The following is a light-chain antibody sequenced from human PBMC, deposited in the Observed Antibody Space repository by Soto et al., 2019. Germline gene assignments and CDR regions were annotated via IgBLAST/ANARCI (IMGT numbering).Light chain of an antibody. Sequence: QSALTQPASVSGSPGQSITISCTGTSTDVGSYDLVSWYQQHPGKAPKLLIYEDTKRPSGVSYRFSASKSGNTASLTISGLQTEDEADYYCCSYTTTASSVVGSGTKLTVL. V-gene: IGLV2-23*01. J-gene: IGLJ1*01. CDR2: EDT. CDR3: CSYTTTASSV. CDR1: STDVGSYDL.